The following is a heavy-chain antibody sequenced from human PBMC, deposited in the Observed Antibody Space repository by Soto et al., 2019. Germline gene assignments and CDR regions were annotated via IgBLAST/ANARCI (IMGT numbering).Heavy chain of an antibody. V-gene: IGHV4-34*01. Sequence: QVQLQQWGAGLLKPSETLSLTCAVYGGSFSGYYWTWIRQPPGTGLEWIGEINHSGSTNYNPSLNSRATISVDTSKTQFSLKLTSVTAADTAVYYCARDKITGLFDYWGQGTLVTVSS. J-gene: IGHJ4*02. CDR1: GGSFSGYY. CDR2: INHSGST. D-gene: IGHD2-8*02. CDR3: ARDKITGLFDY.